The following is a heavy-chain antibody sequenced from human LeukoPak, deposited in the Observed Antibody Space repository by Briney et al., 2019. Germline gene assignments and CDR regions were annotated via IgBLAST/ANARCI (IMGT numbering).Heavy chain of an antibody. Sequence: GGSLRLSCAASGCTFSSYAMHWVRQAPGKGLEWVAAISYDGSNKYYADSVKGRFTISRDNSKNTLYLQMNSLRADDTAVYYCARDPYGDSTCFDYWGQGTLVTVSS. CDR3: ARDPYGDSTCFDY. V-gene: IGHV3-30-3*01. J-gene: IGHJ4*02. CDR2: ISYDGSNK. CDR1: GCTFSSYA. D-gene: IGHD4-17*01.